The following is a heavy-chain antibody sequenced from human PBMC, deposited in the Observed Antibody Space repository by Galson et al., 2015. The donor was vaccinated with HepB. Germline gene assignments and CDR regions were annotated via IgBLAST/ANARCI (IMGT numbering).Heavy chain of an antibody. CDR2: IFPGDSDT. D-gene: IGHD3-9*01. CDR1: GYSFTSYW. CDR3: ARREGESFDWFHIRGDAFDI. V-gene: IGHV5-51*01. J-gene: IGHJ3*02. Sequence: QSGAEVKKPGESLKISCKGSGYSFTSYWIGWVRQMPGKGLEWMGIIFPGDSDTKYSPSFQGQVTISADKSISTAYLQWSSLKASDTAMYYCARREGESFDWFHIRGDAFDIWGQGTMVTVSS.